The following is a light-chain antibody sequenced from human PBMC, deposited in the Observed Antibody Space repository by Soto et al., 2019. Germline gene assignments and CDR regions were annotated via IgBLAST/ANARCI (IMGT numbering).Light chain of an antibody. V-gene: IGLV2-11*01. Sequence: QSALTQPRSVSGSPGQSVTISCTGTSSDVGGYNYVSWYQQHPGKAPKLMIYDVSKRPSGVPDRFSGSKSGNTASLTISGLQAEDEADYYCCSSAGSYTPKWVFGGGTQLTVL. CDR2: DVS. CDR1: SSDVGGYNY. CDR3: CSSAGSYTPKWV. J-gene: IGLJ3*02.